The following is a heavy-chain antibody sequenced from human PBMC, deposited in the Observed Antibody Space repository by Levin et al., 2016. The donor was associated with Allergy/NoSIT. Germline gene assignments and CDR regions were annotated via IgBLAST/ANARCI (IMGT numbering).Heavy chain of an antibody. Sequence: ASVKVSCKASGYTFTSYYLHWVRQAPGQGLEWMGIINPSGGSTTYAQKFQGRVTMTRDTSTSTVYMELSSLRSEDTAVYYCAVGALLWFGESVYFDYWGQGTPVTSPQ. D-gene: IGHD3-10*01. J-gene: IGHJ4*02. V-gene: IGHV1-46*01. CDR2: INPSGGST. CDR3: AVGALLWFGESVYFDY. CDR1: GYTFTSYY.